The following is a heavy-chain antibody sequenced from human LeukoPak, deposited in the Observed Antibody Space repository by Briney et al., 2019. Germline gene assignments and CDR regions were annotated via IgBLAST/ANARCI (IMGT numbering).Heavy chain of an antibody. V-gene: IGHV3-9*01. Sequence: PGRSLRLSCAASGSTFDDYAMHWVRQAPGKGLEWVSGISWNSGSIGYADSVKGRFTISRDNAKNSLYLQMNSLRAEDTALYYCAKDTRGGPYDSSGYSFGGMDVWGQGTTVTVSS. D-gene: IGHD3-22*01. CDR1: GSTFDDYA. J-gene: IGHJ6*02. CDR2: ISWNSGSI. CDR3: AKDTRGGPYDSSGYSFGGMDV.